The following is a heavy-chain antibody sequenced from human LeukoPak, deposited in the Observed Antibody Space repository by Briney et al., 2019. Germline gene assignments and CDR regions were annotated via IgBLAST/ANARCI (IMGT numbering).Heavy chain of an antibody. Sequence: GGSLRLSCAASGFTFSSYWMSWVRQAPGKGLEWVANIKQDGSEKYYVDSVKGRFTISRDNAKNSLYLQMNSLRAEDTAVYYCARDGYDFWSGSAYYFDYWGQGTLVTVSS. CDR2: IKQDGSEK. V-gene: IGHV3-7*01. D-gene: IGHD3-3*01. CDR3: ARDGYDFWSGSAYYFDY. J-gene: IGHJ4*02. CDR1: GFTFSSYW.